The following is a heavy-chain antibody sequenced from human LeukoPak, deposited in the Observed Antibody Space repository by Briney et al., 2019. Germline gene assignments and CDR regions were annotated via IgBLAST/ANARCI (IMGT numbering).Heavy chain of an antibody. Sequence: SETLSLTCTVSGGSISSSSYYWGWIRQPPGKGLEWIGSIYYSGSTYYNPSLKSRVTISVDTSKNQFSLKLSSVTAADTAVYYCARRGAYRGVDYWGQGTLVTVSS. CDR2: IYYSGST. CDR1: GGSISSSSYY. D-gene: IGHD1-26*01. J-gene: IGHJ4*02. CDR3: ARRGAYRGVDY. V-gene: IGHV4-39*07.